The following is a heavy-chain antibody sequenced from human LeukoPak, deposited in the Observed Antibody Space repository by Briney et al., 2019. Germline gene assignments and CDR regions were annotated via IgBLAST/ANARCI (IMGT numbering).Heavy chain of an antibody. Sequence: ASVKVSCKASGYSFTAYYMHWVRQAPGQGLEWMGWINPNSGGTNYAQKFQGRVTMTRDTSITPAYMEMSRLRSDDTALYYCARSPHILTGENFDYWGQGTLVTVSS. CDR1: GYSFTAYY. CDR2: INPNSGGT. V-gene: IGHV1-2*02. J-gene: IGHJ4*02. D-gene: IGHD3-9*01. CDR3: ARSPHILTGENFDY.